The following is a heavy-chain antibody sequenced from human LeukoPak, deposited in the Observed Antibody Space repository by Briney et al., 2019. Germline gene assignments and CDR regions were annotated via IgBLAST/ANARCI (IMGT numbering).Heavy chain of an antibody. Sequence: PGGSLRLSCAASGFTFSSYAMHWVRQAPGKGLEWVAVISYDGSNKYYADSVKGRFTISRDNSKNTLYLQMNSLRAEDTAVYYCARAILFLVGANPADDAFDIWGQGTMVTVSS. CDR3: ARAILFLVGANPADDAFDI. CDR1: GFTFSSYA. V-gene: IGHV3-30*04. D-gene: IGHD1-26*01. CDR2: ISYDGSNK. J-gene: IGHJ3*02.